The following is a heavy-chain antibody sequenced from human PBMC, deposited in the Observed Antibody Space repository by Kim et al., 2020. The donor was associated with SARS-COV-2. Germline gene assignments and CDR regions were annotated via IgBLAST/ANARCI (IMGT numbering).Heavy chain of an antibody. CDR2: IKQDGSEK. CDR1: GFTFSSYW. J-gene: IGHJ6*02. Sequence: GGSLRLSCAASGFTFSSYWMIWVRQAPGKGLEWVANIKQDGSEKYYVDSVKGRFTISRDNAKNSLYLQMNSLRAEDTAVYYCAVTYYDFWSGYPSPGGMDDCAQGATVTVAS. V-gene: IGHV3-7*01. CDR3: AVTYYDFWSGYPSPGGMDD. D-gene: IGHD3-3*01.